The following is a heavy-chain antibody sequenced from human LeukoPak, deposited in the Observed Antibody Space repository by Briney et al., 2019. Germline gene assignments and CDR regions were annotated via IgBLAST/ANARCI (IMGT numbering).Heavy chain of an antibody. V-gene: IGHV3-23*01. CDR1: GFTFSSYA. J-gene: IGHJ4*02. Sequence: PGGSLRLSCAASGFTFSSYAMSWVRQAPGKGLEWVSALSGSGAGTYYADSAKGRFTISRDNSKNTLYLQMNSLRAEDTAIYYCAKGRQSRQHLGDYWGQGTLVTVSS. CDR2: LSGSGAGT. CDR3: AKGRQSRQHLGDY. D-gene: IGHD7-27*01.